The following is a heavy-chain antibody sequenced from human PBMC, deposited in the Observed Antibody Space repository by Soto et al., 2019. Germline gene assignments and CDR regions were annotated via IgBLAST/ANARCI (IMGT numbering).Heavy chain of an antibody. CDR2: MSPNSGTT. Sequence: QVQLVQSGAEVKKPGASVKVSCKASGYTFTSLDINWVRQTTGQGLEWMGWMSPNSGTTGYAQKFQGRVTMTRDTSINTGYMALSSLTSEDTAIYSCARGVEAGYDYWGQGTLVTVSS. V-gene: IGHV1-8*01. J-gene: IGHJ4*02. CDR3: ARGVEAGYDY. CDR1: GYTFTSLD. D-gene: IGHD2-15*01.